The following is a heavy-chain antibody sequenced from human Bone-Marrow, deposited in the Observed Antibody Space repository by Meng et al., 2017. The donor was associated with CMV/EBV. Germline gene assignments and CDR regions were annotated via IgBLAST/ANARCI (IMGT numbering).Heavy chain of an antibody. J-gene: IGHJ6*02. CDR2: ISSSSSYI. V-gene: IGHV3-21*01. D-gene: IGHD3-10*01. Sequence: GESLKXXCXASGFTFSSYSMNWVRQAPGKGLEWVSSISSSSSYIYYADSVKGRFTISRDNAKNSLYLQMNSLRAEDTAVYYCARRGSGSYSVYYYGMDVWGQGTTVTVSS. CDR3: ARRGSGSYSVYYYGMDV. CDR1: GFTFSSYS.